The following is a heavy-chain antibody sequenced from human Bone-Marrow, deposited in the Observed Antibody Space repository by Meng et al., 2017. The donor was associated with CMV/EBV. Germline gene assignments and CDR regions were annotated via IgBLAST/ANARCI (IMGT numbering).Heavy chain of an antibody. D-gene: IGHD3-22*01. Sequence: GESLKISCKGSGYSFTSYWIGWVRQMPGKGLEWMGIIYPGDSDTRYSPSFQGQVTISADKSISTAYLQWSSLKAPDTAMYYCARQRYYYDSSGDDYYYYGMDVWGQGTTVTVSS. CDR2: IYPGDSDT. V-gene: IGHV5-51*01. CDR1: GYSFTSYW. CDR3: ARQRYYYDSSGDDYYYYGMDV. J-gene: IGHJ6*02.